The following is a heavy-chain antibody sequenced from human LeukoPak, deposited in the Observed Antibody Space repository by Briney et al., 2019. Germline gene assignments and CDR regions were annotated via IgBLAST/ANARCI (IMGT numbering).Heavy chain of an antibody. D-gene: IGHD3-3*01. CDR1: GYTFTGYY. V-gene: IGHV1-2*02. CDR3: ARSVYYDFWSGYLAYYFDY. Sequence: ASVKLSCKASGYTFTGYYMHWVRHAPGQGLEWMGWINPNSGGTNYAQKFQGRVTMTRDTSISTAYMELSRLRSDDTAVYYCARSVYYDFWSGYLAYYFDYWGQGTLVTVSS. J-gene: IGHJ4*02. CDR2: INPNSGGT.